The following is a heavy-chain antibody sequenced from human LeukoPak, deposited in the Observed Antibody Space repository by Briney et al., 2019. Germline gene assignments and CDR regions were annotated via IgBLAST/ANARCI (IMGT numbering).Heavy chain of an antibody. Sequence: AASVKVSCKASGYTFTSYDINWVRQATGQGLEWMGWMNPNSGNTGYAQKFQGRVTMTRNTSISTAYMELSSLRSEDTAVYYCARGVSGTYLLGWDYWGQGTLVTVSS. V-gene: IGHV1-8*01. CDR3: ARGVSGTYLLGWDY. CDR2: MNPNSGNT. CDR1: GYTFTSYD. J-gene: IGHJ4*02. D-gene: IGHD1-26*01.